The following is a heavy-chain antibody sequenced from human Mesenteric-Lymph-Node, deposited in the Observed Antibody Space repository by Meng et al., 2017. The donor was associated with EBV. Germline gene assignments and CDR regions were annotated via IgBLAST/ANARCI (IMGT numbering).Heavy chain of an antibody. CDR3: TTEPFGYGFDY. Sequence: VQVVELGGGFVKPGGSLVLSCAVSGVTFSNAWMSWVRQAPGKGLEWVGRIKSKTDGGTIDYAAPVKGRFTISRDDSKNTVYLQMNSLKTEDTAVYYCTTEPFGYGFDYWGQGTLVTASS. J-gene: IGHJ4*02. CDR1: GVTFSNAW. CDR2: IKSKTDGGTI. V-gene: IGHV3-15*01. D-gene: IGHD2-15*01.